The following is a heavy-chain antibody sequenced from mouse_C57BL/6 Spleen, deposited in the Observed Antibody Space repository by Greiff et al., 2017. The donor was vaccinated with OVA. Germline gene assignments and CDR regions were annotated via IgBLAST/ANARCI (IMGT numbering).Heavy chain of an antibody. J-gene: IGHJ2*01. CDR3: ARNDGYYFDY. Sequence: EVHLVESGGGLVKPGGSLKLSCAASGFTFSDYGMHWVRQAPEKELEWVAYISSGSSTIYYADTVKGRFTISRDNAKNTLFLQMTSLRSEDTAMYYCARNDGYYFDYWDQGTTLTVSS. V-gene: IGHV5-17*01. CDR1: GFTFSDYG. D-gene: IGHD2-3*01. CDR2: ISSGSSTI.